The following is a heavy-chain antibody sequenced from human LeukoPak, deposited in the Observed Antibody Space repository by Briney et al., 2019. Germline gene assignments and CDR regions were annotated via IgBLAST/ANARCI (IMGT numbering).Heavy chain of an antibody. CDR1: GFTFSSYS. Sequence: GGSLRLSCAASGFTFSSYSMNWVRQAPGKGLEWVSSISSSSSYIYYADSVKGRFTVSRDNTKNSLYLQMNSLRAEDMAVYYCASVYSSSSVDYWGQGTLVTVSS. V-gene: IGHV3-21*01. D-gene: IGHD6-6*01. CDR3: ASVYSSSSVDY. J-gene: IGHJ4*02. CDR2: ISSSSSYI.